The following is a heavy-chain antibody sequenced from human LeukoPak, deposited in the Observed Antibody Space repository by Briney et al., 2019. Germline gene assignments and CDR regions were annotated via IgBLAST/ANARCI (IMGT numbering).Heavy chain of an antibody. D-gene: IGHD3-22*01. Sequence: ASVKVSCKASGYTFTSYTIHWVRQAPGQSLEWMGWISVGRGDSKCSQEFQGRVTLTRDTSATTAYLEVSSLRAEDTAVYYCAKGGYQYDSSGHNYFDYWGQGTLVTVSS. J-gene: IGHJ4*02. CDR3: AKGGYQYDSSGHNYFDY. CDR1: GYTFTSYT. V-gene: IGHV1-3*01. CDR2: ISVGRGDS.